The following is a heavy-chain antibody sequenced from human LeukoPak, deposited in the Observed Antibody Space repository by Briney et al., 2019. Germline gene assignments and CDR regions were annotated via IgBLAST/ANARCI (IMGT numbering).Heavy chain of an antibody. CDR3: ARAPGSWFGELFPYYFDY. CDR1: GGSISSYY. V-gene: IGHV4-59*12. CDR2: IYYSGST. D-gene: IGHD3-10*01. Sequence: PSETLSLTCIVSGGSISSYYWSWIRQPPGGGLGWIGYIYYSGSTNYNPSLKSRVTISVDTSKNQFSLKLSSVTAADTAVYYCARAPGSWFGELFPYYFDYWGQGTLVTVSS. J-gene: IGHJ4*02.